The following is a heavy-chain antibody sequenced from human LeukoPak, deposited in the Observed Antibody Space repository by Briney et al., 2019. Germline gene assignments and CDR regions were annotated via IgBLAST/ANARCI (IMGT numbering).Heavy chain of an antibody. CDR2: ISGSGGST. Sequence: GGSLRLSCAASGFTFSSYEMNWVRQAPGRGLEWVSAISGSGGSTYYADSVKGRFTISRDNSKNTLYLQMNSLRAEDTAVYYCAKENFWSGYYIGVFDYWGQGTLVTVSS. CDR3: AKENFWSGYYIGVFDY. V-gene: IGHV3-23*01. J-gene: IGHJ4*02. CDR1: GFTFSSYE. D-gene: IGHD3-3*01.